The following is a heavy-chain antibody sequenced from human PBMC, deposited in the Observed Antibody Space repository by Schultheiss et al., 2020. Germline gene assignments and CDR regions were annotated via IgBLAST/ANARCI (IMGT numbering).Heavy chain of an antibody. J-gene: IGHJ4*02. CDR2: IFYSGST. CDR3: ARQSDSSGPDFDY. D-gene: IGHD3-22*01. Sequence: SETLSLTCTVSGGSISSSSYYWGWIRQPPGKGLECIGDIFYSGSTYYNPSLKSRVTISVDTSKNQFSLKLSSVTAADTAVYYCARQSDSSGPDFDYWGQGTLVTVSS. CDR1: GGSISSSSYY. V-gene: IGHV4-39*01.